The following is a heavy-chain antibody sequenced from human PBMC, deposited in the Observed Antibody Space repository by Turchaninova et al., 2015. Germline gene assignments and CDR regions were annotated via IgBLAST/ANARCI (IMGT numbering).Heavy chain of an antibody. V-gene: IGHV4-31*03. CDR2: IYDRGST. D-gene: IGHD4-17*01. Sequence: QVQLQESGPGLVKPSPTLSLTCTVSGGSISSGPFYWSWLRQHPGKGLEGIGYIYDRGSTYYNPSLKSRLTLSVDTSKNQFSLKLSSVTAADTAVYYCARGPTVTTYFDYWGQGTLVTVSS. CDR3: ARGPTVTTYFDY. CDR1: GGSISSGPFY. J-gene: IGHJ4*02.